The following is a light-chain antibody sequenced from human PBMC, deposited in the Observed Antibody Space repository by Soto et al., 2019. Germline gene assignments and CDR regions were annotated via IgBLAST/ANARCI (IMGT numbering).Light chain of an antibody. Sequence: QSALAQPASVSGSPGQSISISCTGTSSDVGDYNYVSWYQQHPGKAPKLIIYDVSNRPSGVSTRFSGSKSGNTASLTISGLQAEDDADYFCSSYTRSSTLGVIFGGGTQLTVL. V-gene: IGLV2-14*03. CDR3: SSYTRSSTLGVI. CDR2: DVS. J-gene: IGLJ2*01. CDR1: SSDVGDYNY.